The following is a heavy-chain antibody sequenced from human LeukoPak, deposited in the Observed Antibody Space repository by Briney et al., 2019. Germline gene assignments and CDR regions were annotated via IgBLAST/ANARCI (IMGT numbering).Heavy chain of an antibody. V-gene: IGHV3-33*08. Sequence: GRSLRLSCAPPGFTFSSYGMHWVRQAPGKGLEWVAFIRYDGSNKYYADSVKGRFTISRYNSKNTLYLQMNTLRAEDTAVYYCARDNRDESGSYSTRFDLWGRGTLVTVSS. CDR3: ARDNRDESGSYSTRFDL. D-gene: IGHD1-26*01. CDR1: GFTFSSYG. J-gene: IGHJ2*01. CDR2: IRYDGSNK.